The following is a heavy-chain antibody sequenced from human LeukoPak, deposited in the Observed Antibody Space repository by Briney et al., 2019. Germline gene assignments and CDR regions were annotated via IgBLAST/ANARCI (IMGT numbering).Heavy chain of an antibody. Sequence: GASVKVSCKASGYTFTKYVLHWVRRAPGQRPEWMGWINVSNGDTKYSQKLQGRVTIARDTTASTAYMELSSLRSEDTAVYYCARDRGGTGDFDYWGQGTQVTVSS. V-gene: IGHV1-3*01. CDR2: INVSNGDT. CDR3: ARDRGGTGDFDY. D-gene: IGHD1-1*01. CDR1: GYTFTKYV. J-gene: IGHJ4*02.